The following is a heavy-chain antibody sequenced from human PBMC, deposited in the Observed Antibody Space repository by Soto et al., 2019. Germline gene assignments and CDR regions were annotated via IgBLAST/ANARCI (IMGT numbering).Heavy chain of an antibody. D-gene: IGHD2-15*01. V-gene: IGHV4-31*03. CDR3: ARGCSGYGGSCYGRGGTGWFDP. J-gene: IGHJ5*02. CDR1: GGSISSGGYY. CDR2: IYYSGST. Sequence: PSETLSLTCTVSGGSISSGGYYWSWIRQHPGKGLEWIGYIYYSGSTYYNPSLKSRVTISVDTSKNQFSLKLSSVTAADTAVYYCARGCSGYGGSCYGRGGTGWFDPWGQGTLVTVSS.